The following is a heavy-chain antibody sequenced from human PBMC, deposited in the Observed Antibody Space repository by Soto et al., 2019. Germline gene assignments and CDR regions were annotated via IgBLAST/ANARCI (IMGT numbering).Heavy chain of an antibody. J-gene: IGHJ6*02. CDR3: AKEHITISGVVNPYGMDV. CDR1: GFTFGSYA. CDR2: TTSSGGST. D-gene: IGHD3-3*01. Sequence: GGSLRLSCAASGFTFGSYAMSWVRQAPGKGLEWVSSTTSSGGSTYYADSVKGRFTISRDNSKNTQYLQMNRLRAEDTAVYYCAKEHITISGVVNPYGMDVWGQGTTVTVSS. V-gene: IGHV3-23*01.